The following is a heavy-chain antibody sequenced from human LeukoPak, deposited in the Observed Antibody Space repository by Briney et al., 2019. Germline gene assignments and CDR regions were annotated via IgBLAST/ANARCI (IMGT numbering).Heavy chain of an antibody. CDR1: GFTFSSYW. D-gene: IGHD3-10*01. V-gene: IGHV3-7*01. CDR3: AREGYYYGSGSSDWFDP. CDR2: IKQDGSEK. Sequence: GGSLRLSCAASGFTFSSYWMSWVRQAPGKGLEWVANIKQDGSEKYYVDSVKGRFTISRDNAKNSLYLQMNSLRAEDTAVYYCAREGYYYGSGSSDWFDPWGQGTLVTVSS. J-gene: IGHJ5*02.